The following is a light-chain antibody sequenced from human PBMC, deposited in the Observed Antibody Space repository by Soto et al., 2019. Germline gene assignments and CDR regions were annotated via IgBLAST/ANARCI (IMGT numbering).Light chain of an antibody. J-gene: IGKJ4*01. CDR2: DAS. CDR1: QSVSSY. V-gene: IGKV3-11*01. CDR3: QQRSTPLT. Sequence: EIILTQSPATLSLSPGERATLSFRASQSVSSYLAWYQHKPGQAPRLLIYDASTRATGIPARFSGSGSGTDFTLTISSLEPEDFAVYYCQQRSTPLTFGGGTKVEI.